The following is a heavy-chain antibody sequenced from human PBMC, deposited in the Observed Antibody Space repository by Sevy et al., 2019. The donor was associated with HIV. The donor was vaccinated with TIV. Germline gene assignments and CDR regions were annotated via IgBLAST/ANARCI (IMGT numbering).Heavy chain of an antibody. CDR2: ISSSGTST. Sequence: GGSLRLSCAASGFTFNIYAMTWVRQAPGEGLKWVSTISSSGTSTYYADSVKGRFTISRDNSKNTLYLQMNSLRAEDTAIYFCAKDHDNNWFDPWGQGTLVTVSS. J-gene: IGHJ5*02. V-gene: IGHV3-23*01. CDR3: AKDHDNNWFDP. CDR1: GFTFNIYA. D-gene: IGHD3-9*01.